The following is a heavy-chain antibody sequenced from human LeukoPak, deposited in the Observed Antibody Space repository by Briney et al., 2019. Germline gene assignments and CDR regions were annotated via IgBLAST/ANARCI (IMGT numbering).Heavy chain of an antibody. D-gene: IGHD3-3*01. CDR3: ARGVYDFWSGYLRNSNAFDI. Sequence: KASETLSLTCAVYGGSFSGYYWSWICQPPGKGLEWIGEINHSGSTNYNPSLKSRVTISVDTSKNQFSLKLSSVTAADTAVYYCARGVYDFWSGYLRNSNAFDIWGQGTMVTVSS. V-gene: IGHV4-34*01. CDR2: INHSGST. CDR1: GGSFSGYY. J-gene: IGHJ3*02.